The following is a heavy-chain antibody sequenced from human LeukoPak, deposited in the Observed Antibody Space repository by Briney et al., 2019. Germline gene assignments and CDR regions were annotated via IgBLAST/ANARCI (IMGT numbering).Heavy chain of an antibody. Sequence: GGSLRLSCAASGFTFSGSAMHWVRQASGKGLEWVSSIRSKANSYATAYAASVKGRFTISRDDTKNTAYLQMNSLKTEDTAVYYCAKEDYSNYGGIRGIDYWGQGTLVTVSS. V-gene: IGHV3-73*01. CDR2: IRSKANSYAT. J-gene: IGHJ4*02. CDR3: AKEDYSNYGGIRGIDY. D-gene: IGHD4-11*01. CDR1: GFTFSGSA.